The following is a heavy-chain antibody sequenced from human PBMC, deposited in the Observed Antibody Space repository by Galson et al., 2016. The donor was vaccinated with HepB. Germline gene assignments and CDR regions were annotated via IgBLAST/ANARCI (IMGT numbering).Heavy chain of an antibody. Sequence: FTFSNYGMTWVRQAPGKGLEVVSSISRSGDSTDYADSVKGRFTISRDNSKNTLSLQMNSLTADDTAIYYCVQGSTAPAVWGKGTTVTVSS. CDR2: ISRSGDST. J-gene: IGHJ6*04. CDR1: FTFSNYG. D-gene: IGHD1-26*01. CDR3: VQGSTAPAV. V-gene: IGHV3-23*01.